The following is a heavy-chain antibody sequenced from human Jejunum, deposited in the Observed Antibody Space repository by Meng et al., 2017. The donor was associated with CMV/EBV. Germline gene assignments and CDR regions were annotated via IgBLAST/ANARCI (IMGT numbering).Heavy chain of an antibody. D-gene: IGHD1-7*01. V-gene: IGHV4-4*03. CDR3: GRDQGRELINH. Sequence: QLQMEESGPELGKPLGTLSLTCTVSGDSISSDIWWSWVRQPQGKGLEWIGEVYHRGDTNYNPSRKSRVDISVDKSKNQFYLSLFSVTAADTAVYYCGRDQGRELINHWGQGTLVTVSS. J-gene: IGHJ4*02. CDR2: VYHRGDT. CDR1: GDSISSDIW.